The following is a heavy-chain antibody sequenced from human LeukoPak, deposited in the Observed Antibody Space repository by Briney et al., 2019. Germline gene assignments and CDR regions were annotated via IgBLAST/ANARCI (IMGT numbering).Heavy chain of an antibody. CDR1: GGSISSSSHY. CDR2: IYYSGST. CDR3: ARAVAGPLDY. D-gene: IGHD6-19*01. Sequence: SETLSLTCTASGGSISSSSHYWGWIRQPPGKGLEWIGSIYYSGSTYYDPSLKSRVTISVDTSKNQFSLKLSSVTAADTAVYYCARAVAGPLDYWGQGTLVTVSS. J-gene: IGHJ4*02. V-gene: IGHV4-39*01.